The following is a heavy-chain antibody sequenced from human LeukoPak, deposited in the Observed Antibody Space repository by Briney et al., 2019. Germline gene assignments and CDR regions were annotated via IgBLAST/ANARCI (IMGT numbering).Heavy chain of an antibody. D-gene: IGHD2-15*01. Sequence: PGGSLRLSCAASGFTFSSYWIHWVRQAPGNGLVWVSHINNDGSSTSYADSVKGRFTISRDNAKNALYLQMNSLRTEDTAVYYCACYGIAPPYWGQGTLVTVSS. CDR1: GFTFSSYW. CDR2: INNDGSST. CDR3: ACYGIAPPY. J-gene: IGHJ4*02. V-gene: IGHV3-74*01.